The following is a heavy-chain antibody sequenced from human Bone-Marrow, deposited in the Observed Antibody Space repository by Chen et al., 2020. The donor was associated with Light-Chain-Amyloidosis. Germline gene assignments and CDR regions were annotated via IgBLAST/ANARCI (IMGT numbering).Heavy chain of an antibody. J-gene: IGHJ6*03. Sequence: QVQLLQSGAEVKKPGSSVKVSCKVSGTTFNNHAFDWVRQAPGQGLECMGKIIPSFGTTNYAQKFQGRVTITADESTTTIHMELTSLKSEDAAVYYCARARRKSDWELRYFLDVWGNGTTVTVSS. CDR3: ARARRKSDWELRYFLDV. CDR1: GTTFNNHA. CDR2: IIPSFGTT. D-gene: IGHD3-10*01. V-gene: IGHV1-69*13.